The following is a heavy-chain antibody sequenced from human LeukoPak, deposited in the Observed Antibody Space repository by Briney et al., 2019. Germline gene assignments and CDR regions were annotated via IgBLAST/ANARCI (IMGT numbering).Heavy chain of an antibody. CDR3: AKGSWDDFWSGYFDY. V-gene: IGHV3-23*01. Sequence: GGSLRLSCAVSGFTFSSYGMIWVRQAPGKGLEWVSGISGSGGSTHYADSVKGRFTISRDNSKNTLYLQMNSLRAEDTAVYYCAKGSWDDFWSGYFDYWGQGTLVTVSS. CDR2: ISGSGGST. CDR1: GFTFSSYG. D-gene: IGHD3-3*01. J-gene: IGHJ4*02.